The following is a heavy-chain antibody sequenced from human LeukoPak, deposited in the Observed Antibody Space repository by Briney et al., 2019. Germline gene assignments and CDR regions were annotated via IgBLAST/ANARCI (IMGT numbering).Heavy chain of an antibody. D-gene: IGHD3-10*01. CDR3: ASGEFYYYYGMDV. J-gene: IGHJ6*02. CDR2: ISSSGSTI. V-gene: IGHV3-48*04. CDR1: GFTFGSHA. Sequence: GGSLRLSCAASGFTFGSHAMSWVRQAPGKGLEWVSYISSSGSTIYYADSVKGRFTISRDNAKNSLYLQMNSLRAEDTAVYYCASGEFYYYYGMDVWGQGTTVTVSS.